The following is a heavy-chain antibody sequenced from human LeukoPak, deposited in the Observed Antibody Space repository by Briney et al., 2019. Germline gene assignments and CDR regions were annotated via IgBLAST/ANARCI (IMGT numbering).Heavy chain of an antibody. CDR2: ISCRGRNN. CDR3: ARPDCSRTSCYEFEY. CDR1: GFNFSDYQ. Sequence: GGSLRLSCAASGFNFSDYQMSWVRQAPGRGLEWGSYISCRGRNNYYGDSVKGRFTSSRDNAKNSLYLQMNSLRADDTAVDYCARPDCSRTSCYEFEYWGQGTLVTVSS. D-gene: IGHD2-2*01. J-gene: IGHJ4*02. V-gene: IGHV3-11*04.